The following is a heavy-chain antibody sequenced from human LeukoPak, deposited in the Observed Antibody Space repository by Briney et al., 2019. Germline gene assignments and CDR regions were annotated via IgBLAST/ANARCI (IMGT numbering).Heavy chain of an antibody. V-gene: IGHV3-23*01. CDR1: GFTISSYA. CDR2: ISGSGGIT. D-gene: IGHD6-19*01. J-gene: IGHJ5*02. CDR3: ARTQYSSGWYNWFDP. Sequence: GGSLRLSCAASGFTISSYAMSWVRQAPGKGLEWVSAISGSGGITYYADSVKGPFTISRDNSKNTLYLQMNSLRAEDTAVYYCARTQYSSGWYNWFDPWGQGTLVTVSS.